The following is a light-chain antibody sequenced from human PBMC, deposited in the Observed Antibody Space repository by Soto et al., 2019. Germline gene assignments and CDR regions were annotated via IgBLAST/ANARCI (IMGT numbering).Light chain of an antibody. J-gene: IGKJ2*01. CDR1: QSVSSN. Sequence: EIVMTQSPATLSVSPGERATLSCRASQSVSSNLAWYQQKPGQAPRLLIYGASTRATGIPARFSGSGSGTEFTLTISSLQSEDFAVYYCQQYAGSPRTFGQGTKLEIK. CDR2: GAS. V-gene: IGKV3-15*01. CDR3: QQYAGSPRT.